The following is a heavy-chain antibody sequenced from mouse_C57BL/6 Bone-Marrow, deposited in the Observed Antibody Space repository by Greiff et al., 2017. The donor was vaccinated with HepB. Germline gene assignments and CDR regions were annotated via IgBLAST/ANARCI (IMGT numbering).Heavy chain of an antibody. CDR3: ARSGNLGVYYAMDY. D-gene: IGHD2-1*01. J-gene: IGHJ4*01. V-gene: IGHV1-69*01. CDR2: IDPSDSYT. CDR1: GYTFTSYW. Sequence: QVQLQQSGAELVMPGASVKLSCKASGYTFTSYWMHWVKQRPGQGLEWIGEIDPSDSYTNYNQKFKGKSTLTVDKSSSTAYMQLSSLTSEDSAVYFCARSGNLGVYYAMDYWGQGTSVTVSS.